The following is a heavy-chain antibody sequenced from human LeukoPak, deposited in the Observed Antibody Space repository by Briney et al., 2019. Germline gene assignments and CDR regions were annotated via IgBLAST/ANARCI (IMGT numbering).Heavy chain of an antibody. CDR3: AREGSSGWTPFDY. Sequence: SETLSLTCTVSGGSISSYYWSWIRQPAGKGLERIGRIYTSGSTNHNPSLKSRVTISVDKSKNQFSLKLSSVTAADTAVYYCAREGSSGWTPFDYWGQGTLVTVSS. J-gene: IGHJ4*02. V-gene: IGHV4-4*07. D-gene: IGHD6-19*01. CDR2: IYTSGST. CDR1: GGSISSYY.